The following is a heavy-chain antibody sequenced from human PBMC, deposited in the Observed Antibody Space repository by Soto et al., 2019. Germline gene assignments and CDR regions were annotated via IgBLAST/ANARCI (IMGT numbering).Heavy chain of an antibody. CDR2: ISYSGST. J-gene: IGHJ5*02. Sequence: PLETQPLTRTVSGGYVSSGGGFRSWIQQPPGKGLEWIGYISYSGSTKYRPSLKSRVTMSVDTSKNHFSLKLISVTTADTAVYFCAREGNLGRWIQPLDPWGQGTLVTVSS. CDR3: AREGNLGRWIQPLDP. D-gene: IGHD2-2*03. V-gene: IGHV4-61*03. CDR1: GGYVSSGGGF.